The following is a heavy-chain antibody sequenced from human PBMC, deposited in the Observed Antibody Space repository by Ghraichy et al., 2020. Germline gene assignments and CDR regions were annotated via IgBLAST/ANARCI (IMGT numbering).Heavy chain of an antibody. Sequence: LSLTCAASGFTFSSYAMSWVRQAPGKGLEWVSAISGSGANTYYAVSVNGRFTISRDNSKNTLYLQMNSLRAEDTAVYYCAKDRALGGGSYFDYWGQGALVTVSS. D-gene: IGHD2-15*01. CDR1: GFTFSSYA. V-gene: IGHV3-23*01. J-gene: IGHJ4*02. CDR2: ISGSGANT. CDR3: AKDRALGGGSYFDY.